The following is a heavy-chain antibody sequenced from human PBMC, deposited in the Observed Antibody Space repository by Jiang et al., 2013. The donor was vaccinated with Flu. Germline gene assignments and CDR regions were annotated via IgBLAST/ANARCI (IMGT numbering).Heavy chain of an antibody. Sequence: EWMGIINPSGGSTSYAQKFQGRVTMTRDTSTSTVYMELSSLRSEDTAVYYCARRGCSGGSCEYFDYWGQGTLVTVSS. J-gene: IGHJ4*02. V-gene: IGHV1-46*01. CDR2: INPSGGST. CDR3: ARRGCSGGSCEYFDY. D-gene: IGHD2-15*01.